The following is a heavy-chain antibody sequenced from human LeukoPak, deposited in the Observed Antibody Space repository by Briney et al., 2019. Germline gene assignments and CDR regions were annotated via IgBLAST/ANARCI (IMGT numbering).Heavy chain of an antibody. J-gene: IGHJ3*02. Sequence: PGGSLRLSCAASGFSFSDYWMAWVRQTPGKGLEWVASMNQGSSGYYYVDPVKGRFNNSSDNASNSLYRRMNGLRVEDTDWYFCARYPRRSAFDIWCQGTMVTVSS. CDR1: GFSFSDYW. CDR3: ARYPRRSAFDI. CDR2: MNQGSSGY. V-gene: IGHV3-7*01. D-gene: IGHD2-2*01.